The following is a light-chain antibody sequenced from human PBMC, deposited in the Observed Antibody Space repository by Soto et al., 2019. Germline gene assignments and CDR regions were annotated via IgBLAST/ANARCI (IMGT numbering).Light chain of an antibody. Sequence: DIVMTQSPDSLAVSLGEVATIHCRSNQSLLYSSNNMNYLAWYQQKAGQPPKLLIYWASTRESGVPDRFGGSGSGTEFTLTISSLQAEDVAVYYCQQYYSTPWTFGQGTKVDIK. V-gene: IGKV4-1*01. CDR3: QQYYSTPWT. J-gene: IGKJ1*01. CDR2: WAS. CDR1: QSLLYSSNNMNY.